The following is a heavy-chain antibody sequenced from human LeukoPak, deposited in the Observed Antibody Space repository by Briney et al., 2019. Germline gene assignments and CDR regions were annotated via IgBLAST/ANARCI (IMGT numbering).Heavy chain of an antibody. V-gene: IGHV1-18*01. Sequence: ASVKVSCKASGYTFTSYGISWVRQAPGQGLEWMGWISAYNGNTNYAQKLQGRVIMTTDTSTSTAYMELRSLRSDDTAVYYCARDTGDWFSSGWNFDYWGQGTLVTVSS. CDR1: GYTFTSYG. D-gene: IGHD6-19*01. J-gene: IGHJ4*02. CDR2: ISAYNGNT. CDR3: ARDTGDWFSSGWNFDY.